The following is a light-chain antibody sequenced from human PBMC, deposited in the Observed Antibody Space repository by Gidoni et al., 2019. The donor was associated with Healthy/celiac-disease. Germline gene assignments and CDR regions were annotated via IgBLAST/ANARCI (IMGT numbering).Light chain of an antibody. Sequence: QCALTQPPSASGSPGQSVTSSCTGTSSDVGGYNYVCWYPQHPGKAPNSMFYEDSKRPSGVPNRFSGSKSGTSASLTVSGLQAEDEADYYCSSYAGSNNLVVFGGGTKLTVL. J-gene: IGLJ2*01. V-gene: IGLV2-8*01. CDR2: EDS. CDR1: SSDVGGYNY. CDR3: SSYAGSNNLVV.